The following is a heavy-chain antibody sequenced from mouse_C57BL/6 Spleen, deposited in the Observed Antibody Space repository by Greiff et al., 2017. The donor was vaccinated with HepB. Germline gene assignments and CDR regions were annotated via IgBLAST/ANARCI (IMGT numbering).Heavy chain of an antibody. V-gene: IGHV3-6*01. CDR1: GYSITSGYY. J-gene: IGHJ2*01. CDR3: ARVTGTSGFDY. CDR2: ISYDGSN. Sequence: EVQLQQSGPGLVKPSQSLSLTCSVTGYSITSGYYWNWIRQFPGNKLEWMGYISYDGSNNYNPSLKNRISITRDTSKNQFFLKLNSVTTEDTATYYCARVTGTSGFDYWGQGTTLTVSS. D-gene: IGHD4-1*01.